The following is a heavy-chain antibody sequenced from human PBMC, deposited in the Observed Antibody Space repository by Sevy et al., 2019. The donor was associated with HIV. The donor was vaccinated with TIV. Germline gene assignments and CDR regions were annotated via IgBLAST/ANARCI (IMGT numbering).Heavy chain of an antibody. V-gene: IGHV1-18*01. Sequence: ASVKVSCKASGYTFTSYGISWVRQAPGQGLEWMGWISAYNGNTNYAQKLQGRVTMTTDTSTSTAYRELRSLRSDDTAVYYCARGYCSGGSCSSRVPKWFDPWGQGTLVTVSS. J-gene: IGHJ5*02. CDR1: GYTFTSYG. CDR3: ARGYCSGGSCSSRVPKWFDP. CDR2: ISAYNGNT. D-gene: IGHD2-15*01.